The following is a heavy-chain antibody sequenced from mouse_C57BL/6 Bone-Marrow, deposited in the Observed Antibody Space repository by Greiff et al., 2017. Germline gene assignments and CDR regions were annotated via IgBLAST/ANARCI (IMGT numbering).Heavy chain of an antibody. D-gene: IGHD1-1*01. Sequence: VQLQQSGAELVRPGASVKLSCTASGFNIKDDYMHWVQQRPEQGLEWIGWIDPENGDTEYASKFQGKATITADTSSNTAYLQLSSLTSEDTAVYYCTTHYYGSSYAMDYWGQGTSVTVSS. CDR2: IDPENGDT. CDR1: GFNIKDDY. V-gene: IGHV14-4*01. J-gene: IGHJ4*01. CDR3: TTHYYGSSYAMDY.